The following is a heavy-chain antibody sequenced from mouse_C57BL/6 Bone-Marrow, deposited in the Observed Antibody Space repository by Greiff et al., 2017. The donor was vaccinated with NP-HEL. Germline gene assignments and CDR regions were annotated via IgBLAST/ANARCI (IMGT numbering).Heavy chain of an antibody. CDR2: IYPRSGNT. Sequence: QVQLQQSGAELARPGASVKLSCKASGYTFTSYGISWVKQRTGQGLEWIGEIYPRSGNTYYNEKFKGKATLTADKSSSTAYMELRSLTSEDSAVYFCARMEEIDGGFAYWGQGTLVTVSA. V-gene: IGHV1-81*01. CDR1: GYTFTSYG. D-gene: IGHD2-3*01. CDR3: ARMEEIDGGFAY. J-gene: IGHJ3*01.